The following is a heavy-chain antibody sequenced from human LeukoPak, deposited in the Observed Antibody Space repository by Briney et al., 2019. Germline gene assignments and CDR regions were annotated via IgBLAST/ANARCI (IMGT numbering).Heavy chain of an antibody. D-gene: IGHD4-17*01. CDR3: ARTSTVTANFDY. Sequence: GGSLRLSCAASGFTFNNYAMSWVRQAPGKGLEWVSAICDSGGCTYYADSVRGRFTISRDNSKNTLYQQMNSLRAEDTAVYKCARTSTVTANFDYWGQGTLVTVSS. CDR1: GFTFNNYA. V-gene: IGHV3-23*01. CDR2: ICDSGGCT. J-gene: IGHJ4*02.